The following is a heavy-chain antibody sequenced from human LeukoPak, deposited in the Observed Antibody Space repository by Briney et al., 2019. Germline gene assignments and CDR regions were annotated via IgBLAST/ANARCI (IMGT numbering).Heavy chain of an antibody. CDR3: ATGRGEE. V-gene: IGHV4-30-2*01. CDR1: GGSISSGGYP. J-gene: IGHJ4*02. CDR2: IYHSGST. D-gene: IGHD2-21*01. Sequence: MPSETLSLTCAVSGGSISSGGYPWSWIRQPPGKGLEWIGYIYHSGSTYYNPSLKSRVTISVDRSKNQFSLKLSSVTAADTAVYYCATGRGEEWGQGTLVTVSS.